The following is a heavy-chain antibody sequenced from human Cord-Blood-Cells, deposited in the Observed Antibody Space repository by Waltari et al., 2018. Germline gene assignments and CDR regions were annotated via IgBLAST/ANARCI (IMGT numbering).Heavy chain of an antibody. V-gene: IGHV4-34*01. CDR1: GGSFSGYY. CDR3: ARLAAAGTKCLGY. Sequence: QVQLQQWGAGLLKPSETLSLTCAVYGGSFSGYYWSWIRQPPGKGLEWIGEISHSGSTNYNPSRKSRVTISVDTSKNQFSLKLSSVTAADTAVYYCARLAAAGTKCLGYWGQGTLVTVSS. CDR2: ISHSGST. J-gene: IGHJ4*02. D-gene: IGHD6-13*01.